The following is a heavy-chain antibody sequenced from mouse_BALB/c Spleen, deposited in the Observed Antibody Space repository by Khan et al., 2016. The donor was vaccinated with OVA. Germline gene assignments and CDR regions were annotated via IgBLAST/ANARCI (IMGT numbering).Heavy chain of an antibody. J-gene: IGHJ2*01. CDR3: ARTHER. Sequence: QVQLKESGAELARPGASVKMSCKASGYTITSYKMHWVKQRPGQGLEWIGYINPSSGYTKYNQKFKDKATLTADKSSSTAYMQLSSLTSEDSAVYYCARTHERWDQGTTLTVSS. CDR2: INPSSGYT. V-gene: IGHV1-4*01. CDR1: GYTITSYK.